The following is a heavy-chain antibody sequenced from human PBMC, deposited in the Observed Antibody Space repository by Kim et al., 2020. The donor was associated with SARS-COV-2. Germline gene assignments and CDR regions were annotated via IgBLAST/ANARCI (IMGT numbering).Heavy chain of an antibody. CDR2: VSNDGSNK. V-gene: IGHV3-30*18. CDR3: AKGEAKWELLGAFDI. CDR1: GFTFSSYG. D-gene: IGHD1-26*01. J-gene: IGHJ3*02. Sequence: GSLRLSCAAFGFTFSSYGMHWVRQAPGKGLEWVAVVSNDGSNKYYGDSVKGRFTISRDNSKNTLYLQMNSLRPEDTAVYYCAKGEAKWELLGAFDIWGQGTMVTVSS.